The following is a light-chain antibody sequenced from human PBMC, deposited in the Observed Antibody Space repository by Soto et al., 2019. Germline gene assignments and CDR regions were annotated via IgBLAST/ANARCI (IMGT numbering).Light chain of an antibody. CDR2: EVA. J-gene: IGLJ1*01. CDR1: NSDLGSFNF. V-gene: IGLV2-14*02. CDR3: TSYTSSTPFYV. Sequence: QSALTQPASVSGSPGQSITISCTRTNSDLGSFNFVSWYQQHPGKAPKVMIYEVAKRPSGISDRFSGSKSGDTASLTISGLQAEDEADYYCTSYTSSTPFYVFVTGTKVTVL.